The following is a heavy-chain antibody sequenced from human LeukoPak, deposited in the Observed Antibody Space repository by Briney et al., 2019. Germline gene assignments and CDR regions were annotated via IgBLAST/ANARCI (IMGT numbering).Heavy chain of an antibody. J-gene: IGHJ4*02. Sequence: TLSLTCTVSGGSISSGGYYWSWIRQHPGKGLEWIGYIYYSGSTYYNPSLKSRVTISVDTSKNQFSLKLSSVTAADTAVYYCARVRRDYDFWSGYYNRYYFDYWGQGTLVTVSS. CDR2: IYYSGST. V-gene: IGHV4-31*03. D-gene: IGHD3-3*01. CDR3: ARVRRDYDFWSGYYNRYYFDY. CDR1: GGSISSGGYY.